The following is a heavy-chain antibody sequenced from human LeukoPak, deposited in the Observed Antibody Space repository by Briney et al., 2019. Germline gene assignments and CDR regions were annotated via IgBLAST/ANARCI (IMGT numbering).Heavy chain of an antibody. CDR2: ISSSSSYI. CDR1: GFTFRSYS. V-gene: IGHV3-21*04. D-gene: IGHD1-7*01. CDR3: AKTRHPYYYYMDV. Sequence: GGSLRLSCAASGFTFRSYSMNWVRQAPGKGLEWVSSISSSSSYIYYADAVKGRFTISRDNSKNTLYLQMNSLRAEDTAVYYCAKTRHPYYYYMDVWGKGTTVTVSS. J-gene: IGHJ6*03.